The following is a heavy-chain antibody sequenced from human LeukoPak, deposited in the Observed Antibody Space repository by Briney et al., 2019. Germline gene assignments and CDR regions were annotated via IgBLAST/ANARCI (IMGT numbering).Heavy chain of an antibody. D-gene: IGHD2-21*01. J-gene: IGHJ6*03. V-gene: IGHV3-23*01. CDR1: GFSFSNYV. Sequence: PGGSLRLSCAASGFSFSNYVMTLIGTGAGTYYADSVKGRFTISRDNSKNTLHLQMNSLRAEDTAVYYCAKGSPAILYYCMDVWGKGTTVTVSS. CDR2: LIGTGAGT. CDR3: AKGSPAILYYCMDV.